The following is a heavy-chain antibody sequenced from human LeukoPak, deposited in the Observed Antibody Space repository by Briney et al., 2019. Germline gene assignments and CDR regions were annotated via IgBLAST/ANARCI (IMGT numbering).Heavy chain of an antibody. J-gene: IGHJ4*02. CDR1: GFTFDDYA. Sequence: GRSLRLSCAASGFTFDDYAMHWVRQAPGKGLEWVSGISWNSGSIGYADSVKGRFTISRDNAKNSLYLQMNSLRAEDTALYYCAKDVNTAMVRGPFDYWGQGTLVTVSS. V-gene: IGHV3-9*01. D-gene: IGHD5-18*01. CDR3: AKDVNTAMVRGPFDY. CDR2: ISWNSGSI.